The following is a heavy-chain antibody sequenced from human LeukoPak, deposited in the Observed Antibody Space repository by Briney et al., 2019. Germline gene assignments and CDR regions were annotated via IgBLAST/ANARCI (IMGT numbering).Heavy chain of an antibody. CDR1: GYTFTSYG. J-gene: IGHJ4*02. CDR2: ISAYNGNT. Sequence: ASVKVSCKASGYTFTSYGISWVRQAPGQGLEWVGWISAYNGNTNYAQKLQGRVTMTTDTSTSTAYMELRSLRSDDTAVYYCAREGYVNYDFWSGSDTYDYWGQGTPVTVSS. V-gene: IGHV1-18*01. D-gene: IGHD3-3*01. CDR3: AREGYVNYDFWSGSDTYDY.